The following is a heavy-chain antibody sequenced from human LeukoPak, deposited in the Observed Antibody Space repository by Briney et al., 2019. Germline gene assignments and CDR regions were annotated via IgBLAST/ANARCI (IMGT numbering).Heavy chain of an antibody. V-gene: IGHV4-28*01. D-gene: IGHD1-26*01. CDR2: IYYSGST. CDR1: GYSISSSNW. J-gene: IGHJ4*02. CDR3: ARTCSGSYTHFDY. Sequence: SETLSLTCAVSGYSISSSNWWGWIRQPPGKGLEWIGYIYYSGSTYYNPSLKSRVTMSVDTSKNQFSLKLSSVTAVDTAVYYCARTCSGSYTHFDYWGQGTLVTVSS.